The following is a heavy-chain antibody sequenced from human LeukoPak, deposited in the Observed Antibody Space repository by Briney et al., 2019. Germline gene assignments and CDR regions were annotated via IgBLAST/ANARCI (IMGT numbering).Heavy chain of an antibody. CDR1: GYSISSGYY. J-gene: IGHJ6*03. CDR3: ARMITGTLLYYYYYMDV. D-gene: IGHD1-7*01. V-gene: IGHV4-38-2*02. Sequence: SETLSLTCTVSGYSISSGYYWGWIRQPPGKGLEWIGSIYHSGSTYYNPSLKSRVTMSVDTSKNQFSLKLSSVTAADTAVYYCARMITGTLLYYYYYMDVWGKGTTVTVSS. CDR2: IYHSGST.